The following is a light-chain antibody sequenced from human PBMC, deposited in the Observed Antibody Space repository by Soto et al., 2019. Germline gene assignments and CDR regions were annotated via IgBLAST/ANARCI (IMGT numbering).Light chain of an antibody. Sequence: AIRMTQSPSSFSASTGDRVTITCRASQGISSYLAWYQQKPGKAPKLLIYAASTLQSGVPSRFSGSGSGTDFTLTISCLQSEDFATYYCQQYYSYPLITFGQGTRLEIK. V-gene: IGKV1-8*01. J-gene: IGKJ5*01. CDR1: QGISSY. CDR3: QQYYSYPLIT. CDR2: AAS.